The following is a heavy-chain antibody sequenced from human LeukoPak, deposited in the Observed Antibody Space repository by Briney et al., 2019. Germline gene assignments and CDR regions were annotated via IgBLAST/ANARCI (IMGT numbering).Heavy chain of an antibody. V-gene: IGHV4-31*03. CDR3: ARGGNRFGGFYFDY. CDR1: ADSLSSGGHY. J-gene: IGHJ4*02. D-gene: IGHD3-10*01. Sequence: TSQTLSLTCTVSADSLSSGGHYWAWIRQFPGKGLESIGFIHHSGRSRHNPSLKDRVAISVVTSRKQFALKLSSVTAADTAMYYCARGGNRFGGFYFDYWGQGIQVIVSS. CDR2: IHHSGRS.